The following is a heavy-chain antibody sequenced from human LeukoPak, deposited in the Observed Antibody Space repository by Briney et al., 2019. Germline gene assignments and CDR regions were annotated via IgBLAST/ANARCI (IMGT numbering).Heavy chain of an antibody. CDR3: ATGRGYSVKRKAFDI. Sequence: GASVKVSCKASGYTFTSYYMHWVRQAPGQGLEWMGIINPSGGSTSYAQKFQGRVTMTRDMSTSTVYMELSSLRSEDTAVYYCATGRGYSVKRKAFDIWGQGTMVTVSS. V-gene: IGHV1-46*01. CDR1: GYTFTSYY. CDR2: INPSGGST. J-gene: IGHJ3*02. D-gene: IGHD5/OR15-5a*01.